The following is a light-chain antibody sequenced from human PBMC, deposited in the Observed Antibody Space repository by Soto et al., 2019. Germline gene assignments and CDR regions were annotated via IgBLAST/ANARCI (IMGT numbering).Light chain of an antibody. J-gene: IGKJ1*01. CDR2: DAS. Sequence: RASQSISSWLAWYQQKPGKAPKLLIYDASSLESGVPSRFSGSGYGTEITLPLCRQSSDAFVPYYGEPHKGSGRFAEGTKVDIK. CDR3: EPHKGSGR. V-gene: IGKV1-5*01. CDR1: QSISSW.